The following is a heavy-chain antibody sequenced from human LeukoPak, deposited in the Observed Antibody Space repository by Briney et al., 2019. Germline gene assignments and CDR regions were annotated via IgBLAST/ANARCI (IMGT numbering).Heavy chain of an antibody. CDR1: GFTFSSYA. CDR3: ANGEYQLLSDWFDP. CDR2: ISGSGGST. D-gene: IGHD2-2*01. J-gene: IGHJ5*02. V-gene: IGHV3-23*01. Sequence: GGSLRLSCAASGFTFSSYAMSWVRQAPGKGLEWVSAISGSGGSTYYADSVKGRFTISRDNSKNTLYLQMNSLGAEDTAVYYCANGEYQLLSDWFDPWGQGTLVTVSS.